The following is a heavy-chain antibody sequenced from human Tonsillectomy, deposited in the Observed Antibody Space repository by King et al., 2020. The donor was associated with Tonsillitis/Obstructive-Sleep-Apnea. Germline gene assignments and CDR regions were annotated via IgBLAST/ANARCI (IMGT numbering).Heavy chain of an antibody. Sequence: QLQESGPGLVKPSETLSLTCTVSGGSISSSYWSWIRQPPGKGLEWIGYIYYSGSTNYNPSLKSRVTISVDKSKNQFSLRLSSVTAADTAVYYCARDMVLEAGGDAFDIWGQGTMVTVSS. J-gene: IGHJ3*02. CDR1: GGSISSSY. CDR3: ARDMVLEAGGDAFDI. V-gene: IGHV4-59*01. CDR2: IYYSGST. D-gene: IGHD2-8*01.